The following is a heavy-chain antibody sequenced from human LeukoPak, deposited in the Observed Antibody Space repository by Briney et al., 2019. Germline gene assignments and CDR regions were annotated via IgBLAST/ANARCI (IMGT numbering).Heavy chain of an antibody. CDR3: ARDLKQQLVLGAFDI. CDR2: ISLSGLT. V-gene: IGHV4-4*02. D-gene: IGHD6-13*01. CDR1: GGSITSTNW. Sequence: PSETLSLTCGVSGGSITSTNWWSWVRQPPGQGLEWIGEISLSGLTNYNPSLKSRVTMALDKSKNHLSLNLTSVTAADTAVYYCARDLKQQLVLGAFDIWGQGTMVTVSS. J-gene: IGHJ3*02.